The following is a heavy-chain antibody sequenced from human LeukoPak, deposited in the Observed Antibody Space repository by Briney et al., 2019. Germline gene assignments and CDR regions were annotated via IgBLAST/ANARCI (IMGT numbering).Heavy chain of an antibody. D-gene: IGHD1-26*01. Sequence: GGSLRLSCAASGFTFSSYWMSWVRQAPGRGLEWVANIKQDGSEKHYVDSVKGRFTISRDNAKNSLYLQMNSLRAEDTAVYYCARAGGSGSYEDYWGQGTLVTVSS. CDR2: IKQDGSEK. J-gene: IGHJ4*02. V-gene: IGHV3-7*01. CDR1: GFTFSSYW. CDR3: ARAGGSGSYEDY.